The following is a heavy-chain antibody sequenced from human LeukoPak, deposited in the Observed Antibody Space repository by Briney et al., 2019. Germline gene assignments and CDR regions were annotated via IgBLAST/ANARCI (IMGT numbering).Heavy chain of an antibody. V-gene: IGHV3-74*01. J-gene: IGHJ4*02. CDR1: GFTFSSYW. CDR2: INSDGSST. CDR3: ARVPWDSSTYYPSDY. Sequence: TGGSLRLSCAASGFTFSSYWMHWVRQAPGKGLVWVSRINSDGSSTSYADSVKGRFTISRDNAKNTLYLQMNSLRAEDTAVYYCARVPWDSSTYYPSDYWGLGTLVTVSS. D-gene: IGHD3-22*01.